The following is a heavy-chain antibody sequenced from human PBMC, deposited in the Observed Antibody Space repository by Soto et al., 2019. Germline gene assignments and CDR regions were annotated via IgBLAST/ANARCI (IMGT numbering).Heavy chain of an antibody. V-gene: IGHV6-1*01. CDR2: TYYRSKWYN. D-gene: IGHD6-13*01. CDR1: GDSVSSNTGA. Sequence: SQTLSLTCAISGDSVSSNTGAWNWIRQSPSRGLEWLGRTYYRSKWYNDYAVSVKSRMTINSDTSKNQFSLQLNSVTPEDTAVYYCARGWQLYYWGKGTVVTVAS. J-gene: IGHJ4*02. CDR3: ARGWQLYY.